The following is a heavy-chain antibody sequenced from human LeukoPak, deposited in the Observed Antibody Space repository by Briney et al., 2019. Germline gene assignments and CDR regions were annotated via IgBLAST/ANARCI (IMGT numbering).Heavy chain of an antibody. CDR1: GFTFSNYA. CDR3: AKASRNYPFDY. CDR2: ISGSGGST. D-gene: IGHD1-7*01. V-gene: IGHV3-23*01. J-gene: IGHJ4*02. Sequence: GGSLRLSCAASGFTFSNYAMSWVRQAPGKGLEWVSGISGSGGSTYYADSVKGHFTISRDNSKNTLYLQMNSLRAEDTAVYYCAKASRNYPFDYWGQGTLVTVSS.